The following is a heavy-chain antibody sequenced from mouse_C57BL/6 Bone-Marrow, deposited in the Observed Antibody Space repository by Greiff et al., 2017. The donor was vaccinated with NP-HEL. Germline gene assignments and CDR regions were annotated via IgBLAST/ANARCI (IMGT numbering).Heavy chain of an antibody. V-gene: IGHV10-1*01. J-gene: IGHJ4*01. CDR2: IRSKSNNYAT. CDR3: VRHSYDYDGYYAMDY. Sequence: EVMLVESGGGLVQPKGSLKLSCAASGFSFNTYAMTWVRQAPGKGLEGVARIRSKSNNYATYYADSVKDRFTISRDDSESMLYLQMNNLKTEDTAMYYCVRHSYDYDGYYAMDYWGQGTSVTVSS. D-gene: IGHD2-4*01. CDR1: GFSFNTYA.